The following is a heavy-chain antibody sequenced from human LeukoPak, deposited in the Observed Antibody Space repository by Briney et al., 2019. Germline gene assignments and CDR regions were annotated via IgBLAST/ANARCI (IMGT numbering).Heavy chain of an antibody. J-gene: IGHJ4*02. V-gene: IGHV3-9*01. CDR3: ARDQYLHY. CDR2: ITWNRDNI. D-gene: IGHD4-11*01. Sequence: GGSLRLSCTVSGFTFDDYAMHWVRHTPGKGLEWVAGITWNRDNIGYGDSVKGRFTISRDNVKNVLYLQMNSLRAEDTAVYYCARDQYLHYRGQGTLVTVSS. CDR1: GFTFDDYA.